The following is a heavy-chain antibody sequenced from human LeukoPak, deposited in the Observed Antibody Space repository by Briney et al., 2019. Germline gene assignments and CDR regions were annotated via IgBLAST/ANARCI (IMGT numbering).Heavy chain of an antibody. CDR2: IKKDGSEK. CDR1: GFTFSSSW. V-gene: IGHV3-7*01. Sequence: GGSLRLSCAASGFTFSSSWMKWVRQAQGRGGRGWPDIKKDGSEKYYVDSVKGRFTISRDNAKNSLFLQMNSLGAEDTAVHYCAKGPHDAYQLLGNWFDLWGQGTLVTVSS. CDR3: AKGPHDAYQLLGNWFDL. J-gene: IGHJ5*02. D-gene: IGHD2-2*01.